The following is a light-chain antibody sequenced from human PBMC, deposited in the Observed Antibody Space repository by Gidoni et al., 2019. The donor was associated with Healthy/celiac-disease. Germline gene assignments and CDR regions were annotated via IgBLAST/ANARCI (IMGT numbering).Light chain of an antibody. V-gene: IGLV3-19*01. Sequence: SSELTQDPVVSVALGQTVRITCQGDSLRSSYASWYQQKPGQAPVLVIYGKNNRPSGIPDRFSGSSSGNTASLTITGAQAEDEADYYCNSRDSSGNHVVFGGGTKLTVL. J-gene: IGLJ2*01. CDR2: GKN. CDR1: SLRSSY. CDR3: NSRDSSGNHVV.